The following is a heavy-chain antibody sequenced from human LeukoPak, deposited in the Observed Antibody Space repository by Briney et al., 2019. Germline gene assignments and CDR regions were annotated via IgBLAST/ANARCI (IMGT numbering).Heavy chain of an antibody. Sequence: SETLSLTCAVYGGSFSGYYWSWIRQPPGKGPEWIGEINHSGSTNYNPSLKSRVTISVDTSKNQFSLKLSSVTAADTAVYYCARGTTVTTDYFDYWGQGTLVTVSS. V-gene: IGHV4-34*01. CDR3: ARGTTVTTDYFDY. CDR1: GGSFSGYY. CDR2: INHSGST. J-gene: IGHJ4*02. D-gene: IGHD4-17*01.